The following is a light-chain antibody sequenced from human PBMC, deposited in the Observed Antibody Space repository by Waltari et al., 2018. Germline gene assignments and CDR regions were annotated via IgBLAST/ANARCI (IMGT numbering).Light chain of an antibody. CDR3: ALYMGSGIWV. CDR1: SGPLSTPSY. J-gene: IGLJ3*02. V-gene: IGLV8-61*01. Sequence: QTVVTQEPSLSVSPGGTVPLTCALRSGPLSTPSYAPWYQQTPGQAPRTLVYKANARSSGVPDRFSGSILGNTAALTITGAQADDESDYYCALYMGSGIWVFGGGTRLTVL. CDR2: KAN.